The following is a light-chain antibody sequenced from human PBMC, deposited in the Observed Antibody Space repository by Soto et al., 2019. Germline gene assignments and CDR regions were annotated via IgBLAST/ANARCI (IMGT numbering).Light chain of an antibody. CDR1: QGISSW. J-gene: IGKJ4*01. CDR3: QQANSFPLT. Sequence: DIQMTQSPSSVSASVGDRVIITCRASQGISSWLAWYQQKPGKAPKLLIYAASSLQSGVPSRFSGSGSGTDFTLTISSLQPEDYYCQQANSFPLTFGGGTKVEIK. V-gene: IGKV1-12*01. CDR2: AAS.